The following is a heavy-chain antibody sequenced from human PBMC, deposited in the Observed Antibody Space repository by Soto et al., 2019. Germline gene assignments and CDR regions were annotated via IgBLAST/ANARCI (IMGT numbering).Heavy chain of an antibody. CDR1: GYSFTSYW. CDR2: IDPSDSYT. CDR3: ARQVDYYDSSGYGGMDV. Sequence: SLPLSSPGSGYSFTSYWLSWVRQMPGTGLEWMGRIDPSDSYTNYSPSFQGHVTISADKSISTAYLQWSSLKASDTAMYYCARQVDYYDSSGYGGMDVWGQGTTVTVSS. J-gene: IGHJ6*02. V-gene: IGHV5-10-1*01. D-gene: IGHD3-22*01.